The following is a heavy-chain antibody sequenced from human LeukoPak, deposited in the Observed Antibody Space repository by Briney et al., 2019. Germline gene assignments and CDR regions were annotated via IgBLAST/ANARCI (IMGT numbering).Heavy chain of an antibody. J-gene: IGHJ4*02. D-gene: IGHD1-26*01. CDR2: IIPIFGTA. CDR3: ARDGRFAAYEPDY. V-gene: IGHV1-18*01. Sequence: GASVKVSCKASGYTFSSYDISWVRQAPGQGLEWMGGIIPIFGTANYAQKFQGRVTMTTDTSTSTAHMELRSLRYDDTAVYYCARDGRFAAYEPDYWGQGTLVTVSS. CDR1: GYTFSSYD.